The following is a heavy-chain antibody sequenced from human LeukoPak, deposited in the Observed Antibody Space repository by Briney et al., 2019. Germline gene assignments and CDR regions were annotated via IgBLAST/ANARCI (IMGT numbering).Heavy chain of an antibody. J-gene: IGHJ5*02. CDR3: ARGGTPQDSIGYYSYNWFDP. Sequence: ASVKVSCKASGYTFTSYGISWVRQPPAQGLEWMGWISAYNGKTNYAQKLQGRVTMPTDTSTSTAYMELRSLRSEDTAVYYCARGGTPQDSIGYYSYNWFDPWGQGTLVTVSS. D-gene: IGHD3-22*01. CDR2: ISAYNGKT. CDR1: GYTFTSYG. V-gene: IGHV1-18*01.